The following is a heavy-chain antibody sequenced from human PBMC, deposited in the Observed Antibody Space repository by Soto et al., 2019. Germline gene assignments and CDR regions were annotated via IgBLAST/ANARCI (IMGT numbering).Heavy chain of an antibody. J-gene: IGHJ5*02. CDR3: AREDWFDP. Sequence: QVHLVESGGGVVQPGRSLRLSCAASGFTFSSYAMHWVRQAPGKGLEWVAVISYDGSKKYYADSVKGRFTISRDNSNNTLYLQMNSLRAEDTAVYYCAREDWFDPWGQGTLVTVSS. V-gene: IGHV3-30-3*01. CDR2: ISYDGSKK. CDR1: GFTFSSYA.